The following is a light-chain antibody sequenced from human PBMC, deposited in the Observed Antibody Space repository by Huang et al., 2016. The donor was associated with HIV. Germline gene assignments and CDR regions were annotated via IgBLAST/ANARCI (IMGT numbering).Light chain of an antibody. J-gene: IGKJ3*01. V-gene: IGKV2-30*01. CDR1: QSLVYRDGNTY. CDR2: KVS. Sequence: DVVMTQSPLSLSVTLGQPATISCKSSQSLVYRDGNTYLNWFHQRPGQSPRRLIYKVSIRDFGVPDRFSGSGSCTDFTLKISRVEAEDVGVYYCMQGTHWPPVTFGPGTKVDIK. CDR3: MQGTHWPPVT.